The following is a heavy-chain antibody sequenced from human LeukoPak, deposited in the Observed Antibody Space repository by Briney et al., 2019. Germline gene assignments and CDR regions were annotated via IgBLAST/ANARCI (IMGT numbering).Heavy chain of an antibody. CDR3: AKDRYSYGKFDY. CDR2: ISGSGGST. D-gene: IGHD5-18*01. V-gene: IGHV3-23*01. Sequence: PGGSLRLSCAASGFTFSSYAMTWVRQAPGKGLEWVSAISGSGGSTYYADSVKGRFTISRDNSKNTLYLQMNSLRAEDTAIYYCAKDRYSYGKFDYWGQGTLVTVSS. CDR1: GFTFSSYA. J-gene: IGHJ4*02.